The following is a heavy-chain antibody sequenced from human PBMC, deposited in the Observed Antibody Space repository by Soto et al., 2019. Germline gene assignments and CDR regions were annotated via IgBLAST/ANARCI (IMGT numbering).Heavy chain of an antibody. CDR3: ASTSASSKLSGVVIN. J-gene: IGHJ4*02. V-gene: IGHV4-4*02. CDR2: IYHSGNT. CDR1: GASILTDNW. D-gene: IGHD3-10*01. Sequence: QVQLHEAGPGLVKPSGTLSLTCALSGASILTDNWCSWVRQPPGKEMEWIGEIYHSGNTNFTPSVKSRVTISVDTPKSQFSPTVSPVTAAHTAIHSCASTSASSKLSGVVINWGQGTLVSVSS.